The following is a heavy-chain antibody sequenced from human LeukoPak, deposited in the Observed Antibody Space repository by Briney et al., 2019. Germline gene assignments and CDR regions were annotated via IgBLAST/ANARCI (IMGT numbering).Heavy chain of an antibody. CDR3: ARAERNAFDI. J-gene: IGHJ3*02. CDR2: IYYIGST. V-gene: IGHV4-30-4*08. Sequence: PSQTLSFTCTISRGSISCGDYYWSWIRHPPATGLEWIGYIYYIGSTYYNPSLKSRVTIAVDTSKTQFSLKLSSVTAADPAVYYCARAERNAFDIWGQGTMVTVSS. CDR1: RGSISCGDYY. D-gene: IGHD1-1*01.